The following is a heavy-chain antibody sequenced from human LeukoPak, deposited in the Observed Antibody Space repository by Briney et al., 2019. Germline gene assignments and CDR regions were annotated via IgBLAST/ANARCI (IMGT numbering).Heavy chain of an antibody. CDR1: GFTLSGYE. CDR3: AKVDNWKYGHHDY. J-gene: IGHJ4*02. Sequence: GGSLRLSCIVSGFTLSGYEMTWFRQAPGKGLEWVSSIGYSGSDTHYADSVKGRFTVSRDNSKYTLSLQMNSLRAEDTAVYYCAKVDNWKYGHHDYWGQGTLATVSS. D-gene: IGHD1-1*01. CDR2: IGYSGSDT. V-gene: IGHV3-23*01.